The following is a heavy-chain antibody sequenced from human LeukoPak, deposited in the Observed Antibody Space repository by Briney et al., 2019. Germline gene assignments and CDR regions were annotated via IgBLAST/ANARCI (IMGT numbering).Heavy chain of an antibody. V-gene: IGHV1-2*02. D-gene: IGHD3-22*01. J-gene: IGHJ3*02. CDR3: ARGLRPYYYDNSGNHAFDI. Sequence: ASVKVSCKASGYTFTSYYIHWVRQAPGQGLEWMGWINPNSGGTNFAQKFQGRVTMTRDTSISTAYMELSRLRSDDTAVYYCARGLRPYYYDNSGNHAFDIWGQGTMVTVSS. CDR2: INPNSGGT. CDR1: GYTFTSYY.